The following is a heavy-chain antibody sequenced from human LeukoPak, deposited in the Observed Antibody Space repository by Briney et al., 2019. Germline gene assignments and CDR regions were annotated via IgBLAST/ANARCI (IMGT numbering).Heavy chain of an antibody. J-gene: IGHJ4*02. V-gene: IGHV4-38-2*02. CDR2: IYHSGNT. Sequence: PSETLSLTCTVSGYSISSGYYWGWIRQPPGKGLEWIGSIYHSGNTYYNPSLKSRVTISVDTSKNQFSLKLSSVTAADTAVYYCARVNTNYMNYWGQGTLVTVSS. D-gene: IGHD4-11*01. CDR3: ARVNTNYMNY. CDR1: GYSISSGYY.